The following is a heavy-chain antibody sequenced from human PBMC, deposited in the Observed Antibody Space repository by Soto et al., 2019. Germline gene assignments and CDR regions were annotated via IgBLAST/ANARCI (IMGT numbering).Heavy chain of an antibody. Sequence: EVQLLESGGGLVQPGRSLRLSCGASGFTFSSYAMSWVRQAPGKGLEWVSAISGSGGSTYYADSVKGRFTISRDNSKNTLYLQMNSLRAEDTAVYYCAPNFGVADWFDPWGQGTLVTVSS. V-gene: IGHV3-23*01. CDR1: GFTFSSYA. CDR3: APNFGVADWFDP. D-gene: IGHD3-3*01. J-gene: IGHJ5*02. CDR2: ISGSGGST.